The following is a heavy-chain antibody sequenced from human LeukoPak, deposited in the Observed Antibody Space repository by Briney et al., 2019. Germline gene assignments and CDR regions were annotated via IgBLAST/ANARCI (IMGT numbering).Heavy chain of an antibody. V-gene: IGHV5-51*01. J-gene: IGHJ4*02. D-gene: IGHD3-10*02. CDR2: IYPGDSDT. CDR3: ARRVFDCSGSYYYFDH. CDR1: GYSFTSYW. Sequence: GVSLKISCKGSGYSFTSYWIGWVRQMPGNRLEWIGIIYPGDSDTRSSPTFQPQVAISADKSISTAYLQWSSLKASDTAMYYCARRVFDCSGSYYYFDHWGQGTLVTVSS.